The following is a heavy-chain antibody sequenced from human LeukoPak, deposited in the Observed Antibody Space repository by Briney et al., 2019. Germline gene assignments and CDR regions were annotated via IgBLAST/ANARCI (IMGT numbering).Heavy chain of an antibody. CDR1: GGSMNNYY. Sequence: PSETLSLTCTISGGSMNNYYWIWIRQPPGRGLEWIGYIHDTGSTNHKLSLKSRVTISLDTSKKQVSLRLNSVTAADTAVYYCARDEVRFPRVFQHWGQGTLVTVSS. CDR3: ARDEVRFPRVFQH. CDR2: IHDTGST. J-gene: IGHJ1*01. D-gene: IGHD3-10*01. V-gene: IGHV4-59*01.